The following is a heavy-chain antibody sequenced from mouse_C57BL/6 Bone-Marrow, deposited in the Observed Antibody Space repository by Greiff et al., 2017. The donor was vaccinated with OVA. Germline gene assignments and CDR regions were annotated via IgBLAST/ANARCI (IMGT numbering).Heavy chain of an antibody. J-gene: IGHJ4*01. D-gene: IGHD3-2*02. CDR3: ARKETAQTMDY. CDR2: INPNNGGT. CDR1: GYTFTDYY. V-gene: IGHV1-26*01. Sequence: VKLQQSGPELVKPGASVKISCKASGYTFTDYYMNWVKQSHGKSLEWIGDINPNNGGTSYNQKFKGKATLTVDKSSSTAYMELRSLTSEDSAVYYCARKETAQTMDYWGQGTSVTVSS.